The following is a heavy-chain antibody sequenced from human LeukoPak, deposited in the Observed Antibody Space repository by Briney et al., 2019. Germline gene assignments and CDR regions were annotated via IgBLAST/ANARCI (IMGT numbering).Heavy chain of an antibody. V-gene: IGHV3-33*01. CDR3: ARATIAYCGGDCYTEYFQH. CDR2: IWYDATNK. J-gene: IGHJ1*01. Sequence: GRSLRLSCAASGFTFSSYVMHWVRQAPGKGLESVAVIWYDATNKYYADSVKGRFTISRDNSKNTLYLQMNSLRAEDTAVYYCARATIAYCGGDCYTEYFQHWGQGTLVTVSS. D-gene: IGHD2-21*02. CDR1: GFTFSSYV.